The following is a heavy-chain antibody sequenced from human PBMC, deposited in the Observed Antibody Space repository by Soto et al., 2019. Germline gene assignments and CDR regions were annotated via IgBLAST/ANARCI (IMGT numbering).Heavy chain of an antibody. CDR3: ARAVAVPADFDY. D-gene: IGHD6-19*01. J-gene: IGHJ4*02. CDR2: INAGNGNT. V-gene: IGHV1-3*05. Sequence: QVQLVQSGAEEKKPGAPVKVSCEASGYTFTAYAMHWVRQAPGQRLEWMGWINAGNGNTKYSQKFQGRVTITRDTSASTAYMELSSLRSEDTAVYYCARAVAVPADFDYWGQGTLVTVSS. CDR1: GYTFTAYA.